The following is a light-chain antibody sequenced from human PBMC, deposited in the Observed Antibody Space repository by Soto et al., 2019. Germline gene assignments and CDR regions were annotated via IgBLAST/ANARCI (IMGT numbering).Light chain of an antibody. V-gene: IGKV1-5*03. CDR1: QTISSW. J-gene: IGKJ5*01. CDR3: QQYYTGIA. Sequence: DIQMTQSPSTLSGSVGDRVTITCRASQTISSWLAWYQQKPGKAPKLLIYKASTLKSGVPSRFSGSGSGTDFTLTISSLQAEDVAVYYCQQYYTGIAFGQGTRLEIK. CDR2: KAS.